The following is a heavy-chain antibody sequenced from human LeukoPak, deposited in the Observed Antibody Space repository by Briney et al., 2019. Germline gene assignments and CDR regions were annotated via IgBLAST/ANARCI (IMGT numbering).Heavy chain of an antibody. CDR2: IRNDESNK. CDR3: AKTRVAGTIALRGYFQN. V-gene: IGHV3-30*02. D-gene: IGHD6-19*01. CDR1: GFTFSSCG. Sequence: GGSLRLSCTASGFTFSSCGMHWVRQAPGKGLEWVAFIRNDESNKYYADSLKGRFTISRDNSKNTLYLQMNSLRAEDTAVYYCAKTRVAGTIALRGYFQNWGQGTLVTVSS. J-gene: IGHJ1*01.